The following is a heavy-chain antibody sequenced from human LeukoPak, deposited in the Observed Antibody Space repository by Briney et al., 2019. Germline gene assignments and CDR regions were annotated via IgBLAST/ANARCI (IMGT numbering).Heavy chain of an antibody. CDR3: ANRGDCSGHNCYWYFDL. D-gene: IGHD2-15*01. V-gene: IGHV3-23*01. CDR2: ITGSGGAT. J-gene: IGHJ2*01. Sequence: GGSLRLSCAASGFTFNTYAMSWVRQAPGKGLEWVSYITGSGGATFYADSVKGRFDISRDNSKNTLNLQMHSLSTEDTAVYYCANRGDCSGHNCYWYFDLWGRGTLVTVSS. CDR1: GFTFNTYA.